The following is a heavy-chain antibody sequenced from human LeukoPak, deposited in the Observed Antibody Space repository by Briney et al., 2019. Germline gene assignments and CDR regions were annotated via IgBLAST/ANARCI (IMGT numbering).Heavy chain of an antibody. Sequence: PSETLSLTCAVYGGSFSGYYWSWIRQPPGKGLEWIGEINHSGSTNYNPSLKSRVTMSVDTPKNQFSLKLSSVTAADTAVYYCARGRGPAARGPYNWFDPWGQGTLVSVSS. CDR2: INHSGST. J-gene: IGHJ5*02. CDR1: GGSFSGYY. CDR3: ARGRGPAARGPYNWFDP. D-gene: IGHD2-2*01. V-gene: IGHV4-34*01.